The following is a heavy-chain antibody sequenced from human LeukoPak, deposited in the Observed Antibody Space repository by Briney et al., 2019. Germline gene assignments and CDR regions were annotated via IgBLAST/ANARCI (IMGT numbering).Heavy chain of an antibody. CDR3: AISKGRWYFDL. CDR1: GFTFDDYA. CDR2: ISRNGGSI. Sequence: QPGRSLRLSCAASGFTFDDYAMHWVRQAPGKGLEWVSGISRNGGSIGYADSVKGRFTISRDNAKNSLYLQMNSLGVEDTAFYYCAISKGRWYFDLWGRGTLVTVSS. V-gene: IGHV3-9*01. J-gene: IGHJ2*01.